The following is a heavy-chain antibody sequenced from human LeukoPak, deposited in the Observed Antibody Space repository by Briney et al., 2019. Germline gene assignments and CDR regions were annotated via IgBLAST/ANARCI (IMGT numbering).Heavy chain of an antibody. CDR2: IYYSGST. Sequence: SETLSLTCTVSGGSIGSGGYYWSWIRQPPGKGLEWIGYIYYSGSTNYNPSLKSRVTISVDTSKNQFSLKLSSVTAADTAVYYCARMIRPYDILTGYYGANWFDPWGQGTLVTVSS. V-gene: IGHV4-61*08. J-gene: IGHJ5*02. CDR1: GGSIGSGGYY. D-gene: IGHD3-9*01. CDR3: ARMIRPYDILTGYYGANWFDP.